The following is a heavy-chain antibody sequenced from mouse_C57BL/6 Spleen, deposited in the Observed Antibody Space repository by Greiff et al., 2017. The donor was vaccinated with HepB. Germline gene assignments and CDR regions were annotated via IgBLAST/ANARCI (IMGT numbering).Heavy chain of an antibody. J-gene: IGHJ3*01. CDR3: ARSDWFAY. V-gene: IGHV1-85*01. CDR2: IYPRDGST. CDR1: GYTFTSYD. Sequence: SRPELVKPGASVKLSCKASGYTFTSYDINWVKQRPGQGLEWIGWIYPRDGSTKYNEKFKGKATLTVDTSSSTAYMELHSLTSEDSAVYFCARSDWFAYWGQGTLVTVSA.